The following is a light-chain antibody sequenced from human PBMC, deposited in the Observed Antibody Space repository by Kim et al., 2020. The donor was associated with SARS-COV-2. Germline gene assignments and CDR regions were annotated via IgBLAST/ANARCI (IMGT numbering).Light chain of an antibody. CDR3: SSFTTSSTWV. Sequence: GHSITFSCTGTSSDLGAYTFVSWYQQHPGRAPKLMIYDVTERPSGISNRFSGSKSGNTASLTISGLQAEDEADYHCSSFTTSSTWVFGGGTQLTVL. CDR1: SSDLGAYTF. V-gene: IGLV2-14*04. J-gene: IGLJ3*02. CDR2: DVT.